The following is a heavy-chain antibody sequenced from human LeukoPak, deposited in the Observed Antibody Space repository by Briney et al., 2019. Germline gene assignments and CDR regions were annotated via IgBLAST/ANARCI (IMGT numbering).Heavy chain of an antibody. Sequence: SQTLSLTCAVSGGSISSGGYSWSRIRQPPGKGLEWIGYIYHSGSTYYNPSLKSRVTISVDRSKNQFSLKLSSVTAADTAVYYCARAMGLGATPFDYWGQGTLVTVSS. J-gene: IGHJ4*02. CDR1: GGSISSGGYS. CDR3: ARAMGLGATPFDY. V-gene: IGHV4-30-2*01. D-gene: IGHD6-19*01. CDR2: IYHSGST.